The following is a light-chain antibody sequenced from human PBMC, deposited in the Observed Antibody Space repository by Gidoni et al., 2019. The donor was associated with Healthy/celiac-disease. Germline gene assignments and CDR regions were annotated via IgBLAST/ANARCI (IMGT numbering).Light chain of an antibody. CDR2: DAS. CDR3: QQRSNWPRLT. V-gene: IGKV3-11*01. CDR1: QSVSSY. J-gene: IGKJ4*01. Sequence: EIVLTQSPATLSLSPGERATLSCRASQSVSSYLAWYQQKPGQAPSLLIYDASNRATGIPARFSGSGSGTDFTLTISSLEPEDFAVYYCQQRSNWPRLTFXGXTKVEIK.